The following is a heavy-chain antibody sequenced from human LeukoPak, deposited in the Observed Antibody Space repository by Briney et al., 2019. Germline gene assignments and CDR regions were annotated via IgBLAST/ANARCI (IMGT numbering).Heavy chain of an antibody. CDR2: ISGSGGGT. CDR3: AKDAGGRPCYYAT. Sequence: GGSLRLSCAASGFTFSSYAMSWVRQAPGKGLEWVSTISGSGGGTYYAGSVKGRFTISRDNSKNTLYLQMNSLRAEDTAVYYCAKDAGGRPCYYATWGQGTLVTVSS. CDR1: GFTFSSYA. J-gene: IGHJ4*02. D-gene: IGHD3-10*01. V-gene: IGHV3-23*01.